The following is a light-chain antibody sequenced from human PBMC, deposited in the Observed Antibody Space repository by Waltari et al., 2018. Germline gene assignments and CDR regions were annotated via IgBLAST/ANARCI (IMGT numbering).Light chain of an antibody. J-gene: IGLJ2*01. Sequence: QCALPQPASVSGSPGQSIPISCTGTSRDVGSYNLVSWYQQHPGKAPKLMIYEASKRPSGVSNRFSGSKSGNTASLTISGLQAEDEADYYCSSYAGNCNLVVFGGGTKLTVL. V-gene: IGLV2-23*01. CDR2: EAS. CDR1: SRDVGSYNL. CDR3: SSYAGNCNLVV.